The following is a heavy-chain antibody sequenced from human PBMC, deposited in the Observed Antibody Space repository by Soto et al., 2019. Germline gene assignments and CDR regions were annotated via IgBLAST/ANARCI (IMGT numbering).Heavy chain of an antibody. D-gene: IGHD3-3*01. V-gene: IGHV3-23*01. CDR2: ISGSGGST. Sequence: GGSLRLSCAASGFTFSSYAMSWVRQAPGKGLEWVSAISGSGGSTYYADSVKGRFTISRDNSKNTLYLQMNSLRAEDTAVYYCAKDTNYDFWSGYVYWGQGTLVTVSS. CDR3: AKDTNYDFWSGYVY. J-gene: IGHJ4*02. CDR1: GFTFSSYA.